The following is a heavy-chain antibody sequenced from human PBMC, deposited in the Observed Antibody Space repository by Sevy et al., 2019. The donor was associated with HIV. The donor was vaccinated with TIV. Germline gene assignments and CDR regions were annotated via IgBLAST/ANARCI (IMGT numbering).Heavy chain of an antibody. V-gene: IGHV3-7*01. CDR1: GLTFSSYW. CDR3: TKFYGTGSYVDY. Sequence: GGSLRLSCAGSGLTFSSYWMSWVRQAPWKGLEWVANIKEDGSEQYYVDSVKGRFTVSRDIAKSSLFLQMSSLRAVDTAVYYCTKFYGTGSYVDYWAQGTLVTV. J-gene: IGHJ4*02. CDR2: IKEDGSEQ. D-gene: IGHD6-19*01.